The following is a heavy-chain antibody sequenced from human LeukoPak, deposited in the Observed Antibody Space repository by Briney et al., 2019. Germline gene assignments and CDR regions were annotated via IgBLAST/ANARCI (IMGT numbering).Heavy chain of an antibody. CDR1: GGSFSGYY. V-gene: IGHV4-34*01. CDR3: ARISYGSGSYLTYYFDC. D-gene: IGHD3-10*01. J-gene: IGHJ4*02. CDR2: INHSGST. Sequence: PSETLSLTCAVYGGSFSGYYWSWIRQPPGKGLEWIGEINHSGSTNYNPSLKSRVTISVDTSKNQFSLKLSSVTAADTAVYYCARISYGSGSYLTYYFDCWGKRTLVTVSS.